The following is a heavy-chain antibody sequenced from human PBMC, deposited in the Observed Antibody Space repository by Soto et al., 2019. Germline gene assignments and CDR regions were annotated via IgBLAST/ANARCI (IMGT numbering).Heavy chain of an antibody. J-gene: IGHJ6*02. V-gene: IGHV3-30*18. CDR2: ISYDGSNK. Sequence: LSCAACGFTFSSYGMHWVRQAPGKGLEWVAVISYDGSNKYYADSVKGRFTISRDNSKNTLYLQMNSLRAEDTAVYYCAKHIREDTAMVRWGTGYYYYGMDVWGQGTTVTVSS. CDR1: GFTFSSYG. D-gene: IGHD5-18*01. CDR3: AKHIREDTAMVRWGTGYYYYGMDV.